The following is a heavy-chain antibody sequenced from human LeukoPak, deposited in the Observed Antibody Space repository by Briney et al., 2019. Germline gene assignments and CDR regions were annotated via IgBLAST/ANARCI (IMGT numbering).Heavy chain of an antibody. D-gene: IGHD6-13*01. CDR2: INHSGST. V-gene: IGHV4-34*01. Sequence: SETLSLTCAVYGGSFSGYYWSWIRQPPGKGLEWIGEINHSGSTNYNPSLKSRVTISVDTSKNQFSLKLSSVTAADTAVYYCARDIAEIDYWGQGTLVTVSS. CDR1: GGSFSGYY. J-gene: IGHJ4*02. CDR3: ARDIAEIDY.